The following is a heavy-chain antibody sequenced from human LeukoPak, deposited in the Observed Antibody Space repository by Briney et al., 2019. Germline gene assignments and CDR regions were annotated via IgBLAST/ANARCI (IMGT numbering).Heavy chain of an antibody. CDR3: ARVRFLEWLLGAYYYYGMDV. Sequence: PSETLSLTCAVYGGSFSGYYWSWIRQPPGKGLEWIGEINHSGSTNYNPSLKSRVTISVDTSKNQFSLKLSSVTAADTAVYYCARVRFLEWLLGAYYYYGMDVWGQGTTVTVSS. CDR1: GGSFSGYY. CDR2: INHSGST. D-gene: IGHD3-3*01. J-gene: IGHJ6*02. V-gene: IGHV4-34*01.